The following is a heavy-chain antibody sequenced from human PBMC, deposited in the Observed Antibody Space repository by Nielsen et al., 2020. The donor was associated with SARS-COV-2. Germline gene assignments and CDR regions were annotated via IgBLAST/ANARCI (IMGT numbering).Heavy chain of an antibody. D-gene: IGHD2-2*01. J-gene: IGHJ5*02. Sequence: SETLFLTCTVSGGSISSYYWSWIRQPPGKGLEWIGYIYYSGSSNYNPSLKSRVTISVDTSKNQFSLKLSSVTAADTAVYYCARDLGYCSSTSCYGAGWFDPWGQGTLVTVSS. CDR1: GGSISSYY. CDR3: ARDLGYCSSTSCYGAGWFDP. V-gene: IGHV4-59*01. CDR2: IYYSGSS.